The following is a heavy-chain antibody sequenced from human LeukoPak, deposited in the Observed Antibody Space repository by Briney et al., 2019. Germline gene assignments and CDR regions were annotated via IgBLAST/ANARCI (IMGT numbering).Heavy chain of an antibody. J-gene: IGHJ6*02. CDR3: AKDIGSSPRLLMDV. D-gene: IGHD3-10*01. CDR2: ISGSGVST. Sequence: PGGSLRLSCAASGFTFSSYAMSWVRQAPGKGLEWVSGISGSGVSTYYADSVKGRFTISRDNSKNTLYLQMDSLRAEDTAVYYCAKDIGSSPRLLMDVWGHGTTVTVSS. CDR1: GFTFSSYA. V-gene: IGHV3-23*01.